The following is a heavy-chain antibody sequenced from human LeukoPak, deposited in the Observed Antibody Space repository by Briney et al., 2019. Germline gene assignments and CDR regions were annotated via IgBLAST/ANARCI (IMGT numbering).Heavy chain of an antibody. CDR2: ISAYNGNT. CDR1: GYTFTSYG. D-gene: IGHD6-19*01. J-gene: IGHJ3*02. Sequence: ASVKVSCKASGYTFTSYGISWVRQAPGQGLEWMGWISAYNGNTNYAQKLQGRVTMTTDTSTSTAYMELRSLRSDDTAVYYCARGSCIAVAGDAFDIWGQGTMVTVSS. CDR3: ARGSCIAVAGDAFDI. V-gene: IGHV1-18*01.